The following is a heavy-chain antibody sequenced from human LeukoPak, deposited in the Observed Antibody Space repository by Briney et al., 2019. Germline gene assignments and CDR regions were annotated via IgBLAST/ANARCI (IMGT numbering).Heavy chain of an antibody. D-gene: IGHD3-22*01. J-gene: IGHJ4*02. Sequence: HTGGSLRLSWVASGFTVTTYAMSWVRQAPGKGLEWVSSISGSGGTTYYADSVKGRFTISRDNSKNTVYLQMNSLRAEDTAVYCCAKGTYYYDSSGSYGYYWGQGTLVIVSS. CDR2: ISGSGGTT. CDR1: GFTVTTYA. V-gene: IGHV3-23*01. CDR3: AKGTYYYDSSGSYGYY.